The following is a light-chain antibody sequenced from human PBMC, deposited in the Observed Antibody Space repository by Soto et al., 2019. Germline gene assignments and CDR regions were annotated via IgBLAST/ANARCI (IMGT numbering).Light chain of an antibody. Sequence: QSVLTQPASVSGSPGRSITISATGPSIDLDGYNYASWYQYHQGKAPKLMIYDVSNRPSGISNRLSGSKSGNTASLTISGLQAEDEADYYCSSFTISRNTVIFGGGTNLTV. V-gene: IGLV2-14*01. CDR1: SIDLDGYNY. CDR2: DVS. J-gene: IGLJ2*01. CDR3: SSFTISRNTVI.